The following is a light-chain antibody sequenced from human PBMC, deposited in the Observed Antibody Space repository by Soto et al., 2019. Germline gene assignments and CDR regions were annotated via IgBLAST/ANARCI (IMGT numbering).Light chain of an antibody. J-gene: IGLJ1*01. CDR1: SSDVGRYNY. CDR3: SSFTSSSTFV. CDR2: DVS. Sequence: QSVLAQPASVSGSRGQSITISCTGTSSDVGRYNYVSWFQQHPGKVPKLIIYDVSNWPSGVSDRFSGSKSGNTASLTISGLQPEDEADYYCSSFTSSSTFVFGTGPKVTVL. V-gene: IGLV2-14*03.